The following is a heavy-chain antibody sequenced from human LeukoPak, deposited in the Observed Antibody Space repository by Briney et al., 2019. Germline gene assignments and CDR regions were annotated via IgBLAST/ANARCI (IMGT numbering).Heavy chain of an antibody. J-gene: IGHJ1*01. V-gene: IGHV3-23*01. CDR3: AKGGGYFQN. Sequence: GESLRLSCAASGFTFSSYSMNWVRQAPGKGLEWVSTISGNGGTTYYADSVKGRFTISRDISENTLYLQMNSLRAEDTALYYCAKGGGYFQNWGQGTLVTVSS. CDR1: GFTFSSYS. CDR2: ISGNGGTT. D-gene: IGHD3-16*01.